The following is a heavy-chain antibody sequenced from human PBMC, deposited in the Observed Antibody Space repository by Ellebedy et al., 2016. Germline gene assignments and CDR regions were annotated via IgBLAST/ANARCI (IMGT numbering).Heavy chain of an antibody. J-gene: IGHJ4*02. D-gene: IGHD3-9*01. CDR1: GYTLTELS. CDR2: IIPIFGTA. V-gene: IGHV1-69*06. CDR3: ARDVTFDILTGYYTRYYFDY. Sequence: SVKVSXKVSGYTLTELSMHWVRQAPGKGLEWMGGIIPIFGTANYAQKFQGRVTITADKSTSTAYMELSSLRSEDTAVYYCARDVTFDILTGYYTRYYFDYWGQGTLVTVSS.